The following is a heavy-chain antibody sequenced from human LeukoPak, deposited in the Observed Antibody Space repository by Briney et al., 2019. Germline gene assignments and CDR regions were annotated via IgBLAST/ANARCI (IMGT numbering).Heavy chain of an antibody. V-gene: IGHV5-51*01. J-gene: IGHJ4*02. CDR3: ARSDTAMATNDY. Sequence: GESLKISCRGSEYSFTNYWIGWVRQMPGKGLEWMAIIYPGDSDTRYSPSFQGQVTISADKSISTAYLQWSSLKASDTAMYYCARSDTAMATNDYWGQGTLVTVSS. CDR1: EYSFTNYW. D-gene: IGHD5-18*01. CDR2: IYPGDSDT.